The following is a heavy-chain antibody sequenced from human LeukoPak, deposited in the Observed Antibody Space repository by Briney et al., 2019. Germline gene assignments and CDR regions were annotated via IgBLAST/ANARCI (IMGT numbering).Heavy chain of an antibody. V-gene: IGHV3-30*18. CDR1: GFTFSSYG. CDR3: AKKDNYYDRRTHFDY. D-gene: IGHD3-22*01. Sequence: PGGSLRLSCAASGFTFSSYGMHWVRQAPGKGLEWVAVISYDGSNKCYADSVKGRFTISRDNSKNTLYLQMNSLRAEDTAVYYCAKKDNYYDRRTHFDYWGQGTLVTVSS. CDR2: ISYDGSNK. J-gene: IGHJ4*02.